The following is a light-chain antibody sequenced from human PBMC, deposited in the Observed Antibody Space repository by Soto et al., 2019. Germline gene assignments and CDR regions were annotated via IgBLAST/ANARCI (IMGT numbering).Light chain of an antibody. CDR3: SSYTSSSTNV. CDR2: DVS. V-gene: IGLV2-14*01. Sequence: QSALTQPASVSGSPGQSITISCTGTSSDVGGYNYVAWYQQHPGKAPKLMIYDVSNRPSVVSNRFSGSKSGTTASLTISGLQAEDEADYYCSSYTSSSTNVFGTGTKLTVL. CDR1: SSDVGGYNY. J-gene: IGLJ1*01.